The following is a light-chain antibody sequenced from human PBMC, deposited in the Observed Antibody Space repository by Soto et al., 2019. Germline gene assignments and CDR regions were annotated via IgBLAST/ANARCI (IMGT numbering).Light chain of an antibody. CDR3: CSYAGTSTHTV. J-gene: IGLJ7*01. CDR2: EVS. Sequence: QSALTQPASVSGSPGQSITISCTGTSSDVGSYKLVSWYQQHPGKAPKLMISEVSKRPSGISDRFSGSKSGSTASLTISGLQAEDEADYYCCSYAGTSTHTVFGGGTQVTVL. V-gene: IGLV2-23*02. CDR1: SSDVGSYKL.